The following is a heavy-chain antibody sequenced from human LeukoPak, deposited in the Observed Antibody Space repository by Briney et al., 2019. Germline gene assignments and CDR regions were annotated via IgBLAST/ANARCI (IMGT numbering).Heavy chain of an antibody. J-gene: IGHJ4*02. D-gene: IGHD3-22*01. CDR2: IIPIFGTA. Sequence: GASVKVSCKASGYTFTSYDINWVRQAPGQGLEWMGGIIPIFGTANYAQKFQGRVTITADESTSTAYMELSSLRSEDTAVYYCASTAEDYYDSSGFYYFDYWGQGTLVTVSS. CDR1: GYTFTSYD. V-gene: IGHV1-69*13. CDR3: ASTAEDYYDSSGFYYFDY.